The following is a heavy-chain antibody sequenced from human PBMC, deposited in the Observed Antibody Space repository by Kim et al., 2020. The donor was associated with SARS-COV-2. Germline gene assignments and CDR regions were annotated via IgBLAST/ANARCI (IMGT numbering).Heavy chain of an antibody. V-gene: IGHV4-39*01. J-gene: IGHJ5*02. D-gene: IGHD6-6*01. CDR2: IYYSGST. Sequence: SETLSLTCTVSGGSISSSSYYWGWIRQPPGKGLEWIGSIYYSGSTYYNPSLKSRVTISVDTSKNQFSLKLSSVTAADTAVYYCARHGSGPYSSSSSWFDPWGQGTLVTVSS. CDR3: ARHGSGPYSSSSSWFDP. CDR1: GGSISSSSYY.